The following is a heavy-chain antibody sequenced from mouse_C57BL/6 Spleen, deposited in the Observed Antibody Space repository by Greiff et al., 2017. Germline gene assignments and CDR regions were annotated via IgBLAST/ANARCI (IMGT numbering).Heavy chain of an antibody. V-gene: IGHV1-50*01. Sequence: QVQLQQPGAELVKPGASVKLSCKASGYTFTSYWMQWVKQRPGQGLEWIGEIDPSDSYTNYNQKFKGKATLTVDTSSITAYMQLSILTSEDSSVYYCARGRTAQDYFDYWGQGTTLTVSS. CDR1: GYTFTSYW. CDR2: IDPSDSYT. CDR3: ARGRTAQDYFDY. D-gene: IGHD3-2*02. J-gene: IGHJ2*01.